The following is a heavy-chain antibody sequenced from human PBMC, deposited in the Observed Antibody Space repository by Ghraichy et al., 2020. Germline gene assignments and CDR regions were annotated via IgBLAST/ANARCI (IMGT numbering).Heavy chain of an antibody. V-gene: IGHV3-30*02. CDR2: IRYDGSEE. Sequence: GGSLRLSCAASGFTFSSYGMHWVRQAPGKGLEWVAFIRYDGSEEYYADSVKGRFTISRDNSKNTLYLQMNGLRAEDTAVYYCAKDGRYYYDTTDNMRLDYWGQGTLVTVSS. CDR3: AKDGRYYYDTTDNMRLDY. CDR1: GFTFSSYG. D-gene: IGHD3-22*01. J-gene: IGHJ4*02.